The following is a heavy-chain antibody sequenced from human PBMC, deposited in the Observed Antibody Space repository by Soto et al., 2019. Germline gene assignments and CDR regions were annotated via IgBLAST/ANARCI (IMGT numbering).Heavy chain of an antibody. CDR2: INHSGST. V-gene: IGHV4-34*01. CDR1: GGSFSGYY. D-gene: IGHD3-3*01. J-gene: IGHJ4*02. CDR3: ASRARLGVVMIDY. Sequence: SETLSLTGAVYGGSFSGYYWSWIRQPPWKGLEWIGEINHSGSTNYNPSLKSRVTISVDTSKNQFSLKLSSVTAADTAVYYCASRARLGVVMIDYWGQGTLVTVSS.